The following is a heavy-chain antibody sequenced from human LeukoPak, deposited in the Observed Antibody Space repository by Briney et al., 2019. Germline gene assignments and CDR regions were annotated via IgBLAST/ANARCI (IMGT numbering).Heavy chain of an antibody. CDR1: GYSLTELS. CDR3: ATGTIYCSSCSGDD. Sequence: ASVKVSCKVSGYSLTELSMHWVRQAPGKGLEWMGGFDPDDGETPLFAQKFQGRVSMTEGTSTDTAYMELSSLSSEDTAVYYCATGTIYCSSCSGDDWGQGTLVTVSS. V-gene: IGHV1-24*01. J-gene: IGHJ4*02. CDR2: FDPDDGET. D-gene: IGHD2-2*01.